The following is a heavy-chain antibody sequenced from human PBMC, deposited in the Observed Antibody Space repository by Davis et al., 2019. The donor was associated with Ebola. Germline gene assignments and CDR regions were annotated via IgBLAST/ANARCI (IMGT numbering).Heavy chain of an antibody. D-gene: IGHD3-16*01. CDR2: ISWNSGSI. Sequence: PGGSLRLSCAASGFTFDDYAMHWVRQAPGKGLEWVSGISWNSGSIGYADSVKGRFTVSRDNAKNSVFLQLDSLRDDDTAVYFCTNLGAYPAHYWGQGTLVNVSS. CDR3: TNLGAYPAHY. J-gene: IGHJ4*02. CDR1: GFTFDDYA. V-gene: IGHV3-9*01.